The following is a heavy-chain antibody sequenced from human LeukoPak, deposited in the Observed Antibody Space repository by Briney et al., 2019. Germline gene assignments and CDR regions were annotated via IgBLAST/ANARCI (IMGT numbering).Heavy chain of an antibody. CDR3: AINSEKPY. J-gene: IGHJ4*02. D-gene: IGHD1-26*01. Sequence: QAGGSLRLSCAASGFTVSNNYMSWVRQAPGKGLEWVSVIYSGGSTYYAESVKGRFTISRDNSKNTLYLQMDSLRAEDTAVYYCAINSEKPYWGQGTLVTVSS. V-gene: IGHV3-53*01. CDR2: IYSGGST. CDR1: GFTVSNNY.